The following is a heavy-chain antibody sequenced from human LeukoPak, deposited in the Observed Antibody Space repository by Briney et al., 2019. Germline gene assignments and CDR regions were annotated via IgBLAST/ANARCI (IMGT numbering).Heavy chain of an antibody. D-gene: IGHD2-2*01. CDR3: ARDQAEIVVPAASFDY. CDR2: INPNSGGT. Sequence: ASVKVSCKASGYTFTGYYMHWVRQAPGQGLEWMGWINPNSGGTNYAQKFQGRVTMTRDTSISTAYMELSRLRSVDTAVYYCARDQAEIVVPAASFDYWGQGTLVTVSS. J-gene: IGHJ4*02. V-gene: IGHV1-2*02. CDR1: GYTFTGYY.